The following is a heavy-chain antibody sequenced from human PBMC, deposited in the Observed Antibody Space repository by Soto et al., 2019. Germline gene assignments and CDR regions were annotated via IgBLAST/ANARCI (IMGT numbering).Heavy chain of an antibody. D-gene: IGHD5-18*01. V-gene: IGHV3-74*01. Sequence: GGSLRLSCAASGFTFSSYWMHWVRQAPGKGLVWVSRINSDGSSTSYADSVKGRFTISRDNAKNTLYLQMNSLRAEDTAVYYCARDGLNSYGYLYYYYYGMDVWGQGTTVTVSS. CDR2: INSDGSST. CDR3: ARDGLNSYGYLYYYYYGMDV. J-gene: IGHJ6*02. CDR1: GFTFSSYW.